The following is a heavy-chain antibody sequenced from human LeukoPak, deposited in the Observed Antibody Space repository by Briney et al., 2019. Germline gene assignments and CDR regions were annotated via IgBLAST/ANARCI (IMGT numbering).Heavy chain of an antibody. CDR2: IYYTGST. CDR3: ARHVAVGETA. CDR1: GGSITNSY. Sequence: SETLSLTCSVSGGSITNSYWSWIRHPPGKGLEWIGYIYYTGSTTYSPSYKSRVTISIDTSRNQISLKLTSVTAADTAVYYCARHVAVGETAWGQGTLVTVFS. J-gene: IGHJ5*02. V-gene: IGHV4-59*08. D-gene: IGHD1-26*01.